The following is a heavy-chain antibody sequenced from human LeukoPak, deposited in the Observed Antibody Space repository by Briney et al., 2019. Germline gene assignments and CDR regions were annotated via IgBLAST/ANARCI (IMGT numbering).Heavy chain of an antibody. V-gene: IGHV3-48*04. D-gene: IGHD5-18*01. CDR1: GFTFSSYS. CDR2: ISSSSSTI. CDR3: ARVGGIQLRLRHFDY. Sequence: PGGSLRLSCAASGFTFSSYSMNWVRQAPGKGLEWVSYISSSSSTIYYADSVKGRFTISRDNAKNSLYLQMNSLRAEDTAVYFCARVGGIQLRLRHFDYWGQGTLVTVSS. J-gene: IGHJ4*02.